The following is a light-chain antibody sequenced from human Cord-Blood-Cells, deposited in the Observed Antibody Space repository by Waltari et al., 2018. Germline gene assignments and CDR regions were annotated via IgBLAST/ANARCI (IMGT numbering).Light chain of an antibody. V-gene: IGLV2-23*01. CDR2: EGS. J-gene: IGLJ3*02. CDR1: SSDVGSSNL. CDR3: CSYAGSRV. Sequence: QSALTQPASVSGSPGQSITISCTGTSSDVGSSNLVSWYQQHPGKAPKLMIYEGSKWPSGVSNRFSGSKSGNTASLTISGLQAEDEADYYCCSYAGSRVFGGGTKLTVL.